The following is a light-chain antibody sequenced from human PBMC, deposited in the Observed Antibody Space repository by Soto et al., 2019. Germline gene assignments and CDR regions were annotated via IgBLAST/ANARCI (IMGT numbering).Light chain of an antibody. V-gene: IGKV3-20*01. CDR1: QSVNSIY. CDR3: QQYGGSPRT. CDR2: GAS. Sequence: EIVLTQSPCALSLSTGERATLSCRASQSVNSIYLAWYQQKPGQAPRLLIYGASSRATGIPDRFSGSGSGTDFTLTISRLEPEDFALYYCQQYGGSPRTFGQGTKVDIK. J-gene: IGKJ1*01.